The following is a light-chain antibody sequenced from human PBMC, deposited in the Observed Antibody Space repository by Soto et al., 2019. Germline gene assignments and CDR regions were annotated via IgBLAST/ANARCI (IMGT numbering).Light chain of an antibody. Sequence: DIQITQYPSSLFASVGDRVTITCQATQDINIYLNWYQQKPGKAPNLLIYDASNLEIGVPSRFSGSGSGTHFTFTISSLQTEDIGTYYCQQYDILPITFGRGTRLEIK. V-gene: IGKV1-33*01. CDR1: QDINIY. CDR2: DAS. J-gene: IGKJ5*01. CDR3: QQYDILPIT.